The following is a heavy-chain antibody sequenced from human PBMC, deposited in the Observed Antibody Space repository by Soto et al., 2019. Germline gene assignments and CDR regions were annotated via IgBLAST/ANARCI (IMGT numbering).Heavy chain of an antibody. CDR2: IWYDGSIK. CDR1: GFTFPNHA. Sequence: GSLRLSCAASGFTFPNHAMHWVRQAPGKGLEWVAAIWYDGSIKYYGDSVKGRFTISRDNSKNTLSLQMSSLRAEDTAVYYCARGMRRWELLGHWGQGTPVTVSS. V-gene: IGHV3-33*01. D-gene: IGHD1-26*01. CDR3: ARGMRRWELLGH. J-gene: IGHJ4*02.